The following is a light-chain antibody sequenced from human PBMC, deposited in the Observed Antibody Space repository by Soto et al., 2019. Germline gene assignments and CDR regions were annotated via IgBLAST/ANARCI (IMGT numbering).Light chain of an antibody. J-gene: IGLJ3*02. CDR1: SSDVGGYNY. Sequence: QSALTQPASVSGSPGQSITISCTGTSSDVGGYNYVSWYQQHPGKAPKLMIYDVIKRPSGVPDRFSGSKSGNTASLTISGLQDDDEADYYCCSYAGTYTAFGGGTKLTVL. V-gene: IGLV2-11*01. CDR3: CSYAGTYTA. CDR2: DVI.